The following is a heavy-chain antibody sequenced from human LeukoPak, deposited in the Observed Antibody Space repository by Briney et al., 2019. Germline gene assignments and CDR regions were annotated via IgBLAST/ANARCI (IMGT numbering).Heavy chain of an antibody. CDR2: IYPGDSDT. CDR1: GYSFTSYW. D-gene: IGHD3-22*01. Sequence: GEPLKISCKGFGYSFTSYWIGWVRQMPGKGLEWMGIIYPGDSDTRYSPSFQGQVTISADKSISTAYLQWSSLKASDTAMYYCAGPIGSGYSKPQTPPTNDAFDIWGQGTMVTVSS. V-gene: IGHV5-51*01. J-gene: IGHJ3*02. CDR3: AGPIGSGYSKPQTPPTNDAFDI.